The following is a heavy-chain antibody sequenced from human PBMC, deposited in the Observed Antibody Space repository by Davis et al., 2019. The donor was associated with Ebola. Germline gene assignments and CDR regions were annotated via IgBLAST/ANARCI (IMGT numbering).Heavy chain of an antibody. D-gene: IGHD4-17*01. CDR1: GFTFSSYW. CDR2: IRSKANSYAT. J-gene: IGHJ4*02. Sequence: ESLKISCAASGFTFSSYWMSWVRQASGKGLEWVGRIRSKANSYATAYAASVKGRFTISRDDSKNTAYLQMNSLKTEDTAVYYCTLTVTPLDYWGQGTLVTVSS. V-gene: IGHV3-73*01. CDR3: TLTVTPLDY.